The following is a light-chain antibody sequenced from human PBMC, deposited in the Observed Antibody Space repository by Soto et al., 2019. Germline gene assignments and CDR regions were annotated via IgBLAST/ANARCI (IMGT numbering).Light chain of an antibody. CDR2: AAS. V-gene: IGKV1-27*01. CDR1: QGISSS. Sequence: DIQMTQSPSSLSAAVGDRVTITCRARQGISSSLAWYQHKPGKVPELLIYAASTLHSVVPSRFSGSGSGTDFTLPISSLQPEDVATYYCQEYYSPPFTFGPGTKVNFK. J-gene: IGKJ3*01. CDR3: QEYYSPPFT.